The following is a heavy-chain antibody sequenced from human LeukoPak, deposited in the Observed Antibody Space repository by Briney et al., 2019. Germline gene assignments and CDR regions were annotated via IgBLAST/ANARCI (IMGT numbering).Heavy chain of an antibody. Sequence: ASVKVSCKASGGTFSSYVISRVRQAPGKGLEWMGGIIPIFGTANYAQKFQGRVTVTADESTSTAYMELSSLRSEDTAVYYCARALLRYCSGTSCYWFDPWGQGTLVTVSS. CDR2: IIPIFGTA. J-gene: IGHJ5*02. D-gene: IGHD2-2*01. V-gene: IGHV1-69*13. CDR3: ARALLRYCSGTSCYWFDP. CDR1: GGTFSSYV.